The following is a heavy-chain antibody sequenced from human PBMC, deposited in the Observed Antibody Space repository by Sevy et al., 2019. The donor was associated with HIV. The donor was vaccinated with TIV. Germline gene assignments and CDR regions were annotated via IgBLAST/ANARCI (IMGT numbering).Heavy chain of an antibody. CDR1: GFTFSSYS. J-gene: IGHJ3*02. V-gene: IGHV3-21*01. CDR3: ARDLVAAAHDAFDI. D-gene: IGHD6-13*01. CDR2: ISSSSSYI. Sequence: GESLKISCAASGFTFSSYSMNWVRQAPGKGLEWVSSISSSSSYIYYADSVKGRFTISRDNAKNSLYLQMNSLRAEDTAVYYCARDLVAAAHDAFDIRGQGTMVTVSS.